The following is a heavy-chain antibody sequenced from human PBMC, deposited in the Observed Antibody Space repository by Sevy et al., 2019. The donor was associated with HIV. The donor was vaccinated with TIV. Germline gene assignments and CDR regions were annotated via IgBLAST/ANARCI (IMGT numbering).Heavy chain of an antibody. CDR1: GFTFSSHA. CDR2: ISGSGVST. D-gene: IGHD3-9*01. V-gene: IGHV3-23*01. Sequence: GGSLILSCAASGFTFSSHAMSWVRQAPGKGLEWVSDISGSGVSTYYADSVKGRFTISRDNSKNTLYLQTYSLRAEDTAVYYCAKGSDYDILTGFRNFDFWGQGALVTVSS. CDR3: AKGSDYDILTGFRNFDF. J-gene: IGHJ4*02.